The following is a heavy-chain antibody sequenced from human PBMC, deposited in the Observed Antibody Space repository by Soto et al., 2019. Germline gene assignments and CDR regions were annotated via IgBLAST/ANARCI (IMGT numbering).Heavy chain of an antibody. V-gene: IGHV4-31*03. CDR1: GGSISSGGYY. CDR3: ARAYGSGRPNWFDP. Sequence: SETLSLTCTVSGGSISSGGYYWSWIRQHPGKGLEWIGHIYYSGSTYYNPSLKSRVTISVDTSKNQFSLKLSSVAAADTAVYYCARAYGSGRPNWFDPWGQGTLVTVSS. CDR2: IYYSGST. D-gene: IGHD3-10*01. J-gene: IGHJ5*02.